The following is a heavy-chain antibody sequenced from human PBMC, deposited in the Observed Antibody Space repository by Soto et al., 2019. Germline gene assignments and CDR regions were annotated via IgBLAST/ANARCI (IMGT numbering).Heavy chain of an antibody. CDR3: AKAGVLFYFDY. Sequence: EVQLLEAGGGLVQRGGSLRLSCAASGFTFSTHAMTWVSQAPGKGLEWVSSISSSGTSTYYADSVKGRFTISRDSSNNTLYLQMDSLRVEDTAVYYCAKAGVLFYFDYRGQGTLVTISS. V-gene: IGHV3-23*01. CDR2: ISSSGTST. J-gene: IGHJ4*02. D-gene: IGHD2-15*01. CDR1: GFTFSTHA.